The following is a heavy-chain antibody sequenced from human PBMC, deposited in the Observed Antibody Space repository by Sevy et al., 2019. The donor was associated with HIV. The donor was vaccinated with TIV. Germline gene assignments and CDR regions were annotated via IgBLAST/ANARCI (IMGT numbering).Heavy chain of an antibody. Sequence: GGSLRLSCAASGFTFSKYSMSWVRQPPGKGLEWVSTLSFGCGEINYADFVKGRFTISRDNSKSSVYLQMNNLRAEDTAMYYCAREGCTKPHDYWGQGTLVTVSS. D-gene: IGHD2-8*01. CDR3: AREGCTKPHDY. CDR2: LSFGCGEI. CDR1: GFTFSKYS. J-gene: IGHJ4*02. V-gene: IGHV3-23*01.